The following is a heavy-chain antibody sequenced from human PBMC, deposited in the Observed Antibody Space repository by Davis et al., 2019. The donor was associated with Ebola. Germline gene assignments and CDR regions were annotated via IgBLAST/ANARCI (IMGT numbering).Heavy chain of an antibody. CDR3: ASESGYWGAFDI. Sequence: GGSLRLSCAASGFTFSSYGMSWVRQAPGKGLEWVSVIYSGGSTYYADSVKGRFTISRDNSKNTLYLQMNSLRAEDTAVYYCASESGYWGAFDIWGQGTMVTVSS. J-gene: IGHJ3*02. D-gene: IGHD3-3*01. V-gene: IGHV3-66*01. CDR2: IYSGGST. CDR1: GFTFSSYG.